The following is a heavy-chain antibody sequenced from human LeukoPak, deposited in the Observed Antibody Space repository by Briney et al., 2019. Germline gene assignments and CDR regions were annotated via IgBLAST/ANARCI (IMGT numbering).Heavy chain of an antibody. CDR1: GSIFSNYA. Sequence: GASLRLSCAASGSIFSNYAMSWARQAPGKGLEWVSAIVGSGANTYYADSVKGRFTISRDNPRYTLYLQMNSLRAEDTAVYYCAKWGDYDVLTGYYDPDNWGQGTLVTVSS. CDR2: IVGSGANT. CDR3: AKWGDYDVLTGYYDPDN. V-gene: IGHV3-23*01. D-gene: IGHD3-9*01. J-gene: IGHJ4*02.